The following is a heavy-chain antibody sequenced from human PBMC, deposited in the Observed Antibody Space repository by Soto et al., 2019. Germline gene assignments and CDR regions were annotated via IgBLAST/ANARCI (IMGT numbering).Heavy chain of an antibody. CDR3: AKALWTGTTGYYGMDV. V-gene: IGHV3-23*01. D-gene: IGHD1-1*01. Sequence: EVQLLESGGGLVQPGGSLRLSCAASGFTFNSYAMNWVRQAPGKGLEWVSIISGGAGSTYYADSVKGRFTISRDNSKNTLDLQMKSLRTEDTAVYYCAKALWTGTTGYYGMDVWGQGTTVTVSS. CDR2: ISGGAGST. J-gene: IGHJ6*02. CDR1: GFTFNSYA.